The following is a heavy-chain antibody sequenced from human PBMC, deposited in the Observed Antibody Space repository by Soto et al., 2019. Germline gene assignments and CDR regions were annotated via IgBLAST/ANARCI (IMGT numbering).Heavy chain of an antibody. Sequence: PGGSLRLSCAASGFTFDDYAMHWVRQAPGKGLEWVSGISWNSGSIGYADSVKGRFTISRDNAKNSLYLQMNSLRAEDTALYYCAKEGFSRQWLDAFDYWGQGTLVTVSS. CDR3: AKEGFSRQWLDAFDY. CDR2: ISWNSGSI. D-gene: IGHD6-19*01. V-gene: IGHV3-9*01. CDR1: GFTFDDYA. J-gene: IGHJ4*02.